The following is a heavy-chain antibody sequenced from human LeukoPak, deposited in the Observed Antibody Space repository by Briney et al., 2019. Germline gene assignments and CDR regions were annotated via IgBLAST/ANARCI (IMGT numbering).Heavy chain of an antibody. CDR3: ARARVIPASFDD. CDR1: GGSITFGSYY. J-gene: IGHJ4*02. D-gene: IGHD3-16*02. V-gene: IGHV4-61*02. Sequence: SQTLSLTCTVSGGSITFGSYYWTWIRQPAGKGLEWLGRIYTSGRTYYNPSLRSRVTISMDTSMNQLSLRLNSVTAADPAVYYCARARVIPASFDDWGQGTLVTVSS. CDR2: IYTSGRT.